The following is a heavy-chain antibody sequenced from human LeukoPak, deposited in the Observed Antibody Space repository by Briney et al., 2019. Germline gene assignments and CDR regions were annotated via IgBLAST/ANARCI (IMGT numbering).Heavy chain of an antibody. CDR3: ARRPYAGAFDI. Sequence: GRSLRLSCAASGFTFSSYDMHWVRQAPGKGLEWVAVISYDGRNKYYADSVKGRFTISRDNSKNTLYLQMSSLRVEDTAIYYCARRPYAGAFDIWGQGTMVTVSS. D-gene: IGHD4-17*01. CDR2: ISYDGRNK. V-gene: IGHV3-30*03. J-gene: IGHJ3*02. CDR1: GFTFSSYD.